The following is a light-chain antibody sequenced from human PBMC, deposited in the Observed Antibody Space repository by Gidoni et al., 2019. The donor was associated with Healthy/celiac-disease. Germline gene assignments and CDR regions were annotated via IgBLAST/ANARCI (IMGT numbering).Light chain of an antibody. CDR3: QQYYSTPLT. CDR1: QSVLYRSNNKTY. CDR2: WAS. J-gene: IGKJ4*01. Sequence: DIVMTQSPDSLAVCLGERATINCKSSQSVLYRSNNKTYLAWYQQKPGQPPKLLIYWASTRESGVPDRFSGSGSGTDFTLTISSLQAEDVAVYYCQQYYSTPLTFGGGTKVEIK. V-gene: IGKV4-1*01.